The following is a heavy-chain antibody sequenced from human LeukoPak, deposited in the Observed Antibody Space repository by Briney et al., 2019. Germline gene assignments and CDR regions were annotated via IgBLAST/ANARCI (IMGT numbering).Heavy chain of an antibody. J-gene: IGHJ3*02. CDR2: IYTSGST. CDR3: ARVGDDYGDYGGGNDAFDI. CDR1: GGSISSGSYY. D-gene: IGHD4-17*01. Sequence: SETLSLTCTVSGGSISSGSYYWSWIRQPAGKGLEWIGRIYTSGSTNYNPSLKSRVTISVDTSKNQFSLKLSSVTAADTAVYYCARVGDDYGDYGGGNDAFDIWGQGTLVTVSS. V-gene: IGHV4-61*02.